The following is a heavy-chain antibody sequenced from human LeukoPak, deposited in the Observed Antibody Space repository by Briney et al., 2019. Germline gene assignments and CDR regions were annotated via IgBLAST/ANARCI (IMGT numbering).Heavy chain of an antibody. J-gene: IGHJ3*02. Sequence: PSVTLSLTCTVSGGSISSGSYYWSWIRQPAGKGLEWIGRIYTSGSTNYNPSLKSRVTISVDTSKNQFSLKLSSVTAADTAVYYCARDLHAFDIWGQGTMVTVSS. CDR1: GGSISSGSYY. CDR2: IYTSGST. CDR3: ARDLHAFDI. V-gene: IGHV4-61*02.